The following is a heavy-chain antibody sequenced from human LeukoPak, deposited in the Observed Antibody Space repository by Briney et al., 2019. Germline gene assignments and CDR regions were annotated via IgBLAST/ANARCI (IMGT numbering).Heavy chain of an antibody. CDR3: AKDPYLAAAGTVYYFDY. J-gene: IGHJ4*02. D-gene: IGHD6-13*01. CDR1: GFTFSSYG. Sequence: GRSLTLSCAVSGFTFSSYGMHWVRQAPGKGLEWVAVISYDGSNKYYADSVKGRFTISRDNSKNTQYLQMNSLRAEDTAVYYCAKDPYLAAAGTVYYFDYWGQGTLVTVSS. V-gene: IGHV3-30*18. CDR2: ISYDGSNK.